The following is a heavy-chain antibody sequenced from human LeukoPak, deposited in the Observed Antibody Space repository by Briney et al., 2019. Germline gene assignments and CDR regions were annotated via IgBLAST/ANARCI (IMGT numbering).Heavy chain of an antibody. CDR1: GFSFSSYN. V-gene: IGHV3-48*01. J-gene: IGHJ4*02. D-gene: IGHD2-2*01. Sequence: GSLRLSCGASGFSFSSYNMNWVRQAPGKGLEWVSSISRGSTTIYYADSVKGRFTISRDNAKNSLYLQMNSLRAEDTAVYYCARGSGPIVVVPAANDYWGQGTLVTVSS. CDR2: ISRGSTTI. CDR3: ARGSGPIVVVPAANDY.